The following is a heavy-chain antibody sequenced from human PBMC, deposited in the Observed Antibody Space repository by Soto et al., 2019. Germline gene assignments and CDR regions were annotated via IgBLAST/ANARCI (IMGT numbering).Heavy chain of an antibody. CDR1: GGSISSYF. V-gene: IGHV4-59*08. CDR2: IHYSGST. J-gene: IGHJ6*02. D-gene: IGHD6-25*01. Sequence: LSLTCTVSGGSISSYFWSWIRQPPGRGLEWIGHIHYSGSTNYNPSLKSRVTISVDTSKNQVSLKLSSVTAADTAMYFCARQVSSAWPPYYYDMDVWGQGTTVTVSS. CDR3: ARQVSSAWPPYYYDMDV.